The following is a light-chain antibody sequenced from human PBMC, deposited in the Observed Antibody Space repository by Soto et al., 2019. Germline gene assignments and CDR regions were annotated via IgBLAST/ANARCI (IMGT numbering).Light chain of an antibody. CDR2: GAS. Sequence: EIVMTQSPATLSVSPGERATLSCRASQSVSSNLAWYQQKPVQAPRRLIYGASTRATIIPARFSGSGSVTDFTLSNSSPQSEAFADYYCQPYNNWPPLTGGGGTKVEIK. V-gene: IGKV3-15*01. CDR1: QSVSSN. CDR3: QPYNNWPPLT. J-gene: IGKJ4*01.